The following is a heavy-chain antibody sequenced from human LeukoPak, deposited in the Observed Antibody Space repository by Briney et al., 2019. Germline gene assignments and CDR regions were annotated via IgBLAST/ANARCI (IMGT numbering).Heavy chain of an antibody. Sequence: PSETLSLTCTVSGGSMSSFYWSWIRQPAGKGLEWVGRIYTSGTTNHNPSLKSRVTMAVDTSKNQFSLSLTSVTAADSAVYYCARQPDRRTIDMWGQGTMVTVSS. D-gene: IGHD1-14*01. CDR3: ARQPDRRTIDM. CDR1: GGSMSSFY. CDR2: IYTSGTT. J-gene: IGHJ3*02. V-gene: IGHV4-4*07.